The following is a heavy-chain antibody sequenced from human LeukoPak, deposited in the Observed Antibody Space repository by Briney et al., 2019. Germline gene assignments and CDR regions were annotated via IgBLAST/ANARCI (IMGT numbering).Heavy chain of an antibody. J-gene: IGHJ4*02. D-gene: IGHD6-19*01. Sequence: SETLSLTCTVSGAPISGYYWSWIRQPPGKGLEWIGYIYYSGSTNYNPSLKSRVTISVDTSKNQFSLKLSSVTAADTAVYYCAGDIAVAGTHFDYWGQGILVTVSS. CDR1: GAPISGYY. CDR2: IYYSGST. V-gene: IGHV4-59*01. CDR3: AGDIAVAGTHFDY.